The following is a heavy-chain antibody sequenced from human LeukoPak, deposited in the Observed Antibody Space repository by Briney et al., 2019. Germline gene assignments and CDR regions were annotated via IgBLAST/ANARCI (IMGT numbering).Heavy chain of an antibody. CDR3: ARDPGGGDFPFEY. CDR2: ISSSGSTI. J-gene: IGHJ4*02. Sequence: GGSLRLSCADSGFTFSSYEMNWVRQAPGKGLEWVSYISSSGSTIYYADSVKGRFTISRDNAKNSLYLQMNSLRAEDTAVYYCARDPGGGDFPFEYWGQGTPVTVSS. CDR1: GFTFSSYE. D-gene: IGHD2-21*02. V-gene: IGHV3-48*03.